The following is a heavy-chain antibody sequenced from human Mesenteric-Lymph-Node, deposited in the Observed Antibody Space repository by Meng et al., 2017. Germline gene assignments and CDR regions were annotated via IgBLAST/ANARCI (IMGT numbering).Heavy chain of an antibody. Sequence: GGSLRLSCAASGFTFSDDPMYWVRQPPGKGLEWVATISYDGDHKDYADSAKGRFTISRDNSKNTLYLQMNSLRAEDTAVHYCAGDGHYWGQGTLVTVSS. CDR2: ISYDGDHK. J-gene: IGHJ4*02. V-gene: IGHV3-30*04. CDR3: AGDGHY. CDR1: GFTFSDDP.